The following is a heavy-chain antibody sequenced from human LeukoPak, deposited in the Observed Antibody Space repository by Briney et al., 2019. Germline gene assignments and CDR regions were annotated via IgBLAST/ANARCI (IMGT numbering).Heavy chain of an antibody. J-gene: IGHJ4*02. CDR3: ARDTIPDY. CDR1: GFTFSSYE. Sequence: PGGSLRLSCAASGFTFSSYEMNWVRQAPEKGLEWVSYISSSGSIIHYADSVKGRFTISRDNAKNSLYLQVNGLRAEDTAVYYCARDTIPDYWGQGTLVTVSS. D-gene: IGHD2-2*01. CDR2: ISSSGSII. V-gene: IGHV3-48*03.